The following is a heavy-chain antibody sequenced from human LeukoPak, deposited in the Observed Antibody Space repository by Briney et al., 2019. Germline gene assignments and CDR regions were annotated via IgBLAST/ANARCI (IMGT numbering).Heavy chain of an antibody. Sequence: PSDTLTLTCTVSGDSILTRTYYWAWIRQPPGRGLEWIGSIYYSGTTYYNPALQSRVTLSVDPYDNLSSLELPSLTAADTAVYYCATHFPLMDHTGWNQGCFARWGQGTLVTVS. CDR3: ATHFPLMDHTGWNQGCFAR. D-gene: IGHD1-1*01. CDR1: GDSILTRTYY. J-gene: IGHJ5*02. CDR2: IYYSGTT. V-gene: IGHV4-39*01.